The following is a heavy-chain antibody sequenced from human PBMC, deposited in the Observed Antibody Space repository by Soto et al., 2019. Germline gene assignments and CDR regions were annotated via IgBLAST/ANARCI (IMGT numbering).Heavy chain of an antibody. CDR3: ASARWQNPGRSTHYFDY. Sequence: QLQLQESGPGLVKPSETLSLTCTVSGGSISSSSYYWGWIRQPPGKGLEWIGSIYYSGSTYYNPSLKSRVTISVDTSKNQFSLKLSSVTAADTAVYYCASARWQNPGRSTHYFDYWGQGTLVTVSS. CDR2: IYYSGST. J-gene: IGHJ4*02. D-gene: IGHD2-15*01. CDR1: GGSISSSSYY. V-gene: IGHV4-39*01.